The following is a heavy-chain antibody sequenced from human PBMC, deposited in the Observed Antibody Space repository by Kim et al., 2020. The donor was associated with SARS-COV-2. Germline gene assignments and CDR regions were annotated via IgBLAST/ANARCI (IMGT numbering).Heavy chain of an antibody. CDR3: ASTEWLLSGSRYYYGMDV. CDR1: GGSISSYY. Sequence: SETLSLTCTVSGGSISSYYWSWIRQPPGKGLEWIGYIYYSGSTNYNPSLKSRVTISVDTSKNQFSLKLSSVTAADTAVYYCASTEWLLSGSRYYYGMDVWGQGTTVTVSS. V-gene: IGHV4-59*01. J-gene: IGHJ6*02. CDR2: IYYSGST. D-gene: IGHD3-3*01.